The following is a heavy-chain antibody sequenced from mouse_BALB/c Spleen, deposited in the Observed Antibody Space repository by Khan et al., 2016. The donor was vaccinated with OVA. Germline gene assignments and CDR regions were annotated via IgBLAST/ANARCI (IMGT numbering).Heavy chain of an antibody. D-gene: IGHD1-1*01. CDR3: ARRGLRRDFDY. J-gene: IGHJ2*01. V-gene: IGHV1-7*01. CDR2: INPSTGYT. CDR1: GYTFINYW. Sequence: VPLKQSGAELAKPGASVKMSCKASGYTFINYWILWVKQRPGQGLEWIGYINPSTGYTEYNQNFKDKATLTADKSSSTAYMQLSSLTSEDSAVYYCARRGLRRDFDYWGQGTTLTVSS.